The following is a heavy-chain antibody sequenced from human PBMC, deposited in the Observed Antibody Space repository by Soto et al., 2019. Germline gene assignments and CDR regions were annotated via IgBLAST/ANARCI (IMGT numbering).Heavy chain of an antibody. CDR1: GYSFTSYW. CDR2: IYPGDSDT. CDR3: ARGYCNTNICDPWFDP. V-gene: IGHV5-51*01. J-gene: IGHJ5*02. Sequence: GESLKISCTGVGYSFTSYWIAWVRQMPGKGLEWMGIIYPGDSDTRYSPSFQGQVTISADKSITTVYLQWSSLKASDTAMYYCARGYCNTNICDPWFDPWGQGTLVTVSS. D-gene: IGHD2-15*01.